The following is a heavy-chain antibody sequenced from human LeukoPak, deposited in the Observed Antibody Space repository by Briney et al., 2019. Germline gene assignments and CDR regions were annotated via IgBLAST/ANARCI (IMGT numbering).Heavy chain of an antibody. CDR3: ARDEGYYDFWSGYPSRMDV. J-gene: IGHJ6*02. V-gene: IGHV3-74*01. Sequence: GGSLRLSCAASGFTFSSYWMHWVRQAPGKGLVWVSGINSDGSSTSYADSVKGRFTISRDNAKNTLYLQVNSLRAEDTAVYYCARDEGYYDFWSGYPSRMDVWGQGTTVTVSS. CDR1: GFTFSSYW. CDR2: INSDGSST. D-gene: IGHD3-3*01.